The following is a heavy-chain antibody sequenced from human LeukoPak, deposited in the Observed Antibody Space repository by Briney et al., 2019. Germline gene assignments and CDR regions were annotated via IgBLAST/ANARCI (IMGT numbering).Heavy chain of an antibody. Sequence: PGGSLRLSCAASGFTVSSNYMSWVRQAPGKGLEWVSIIYTGGSTYYADSVKGRFTISRDNSKNTLYLQMNSLRAEDTAVYYCARDGYSAEYFQHWGQGTLVTVSS. CDR2: IYTGGST. V-gene: IGHV3-53*01. J-gene: IGHJ1*01. D-gene: IGHD5-24*01. CDR3: ARDGYSAEYFQH. CDR1: GFTVSSNY.